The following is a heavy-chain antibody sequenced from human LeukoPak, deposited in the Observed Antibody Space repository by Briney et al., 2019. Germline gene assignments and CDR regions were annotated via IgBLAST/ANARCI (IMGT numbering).Heavy chain of an antibody. CDR1: GLTSSKYP. D-gene: IGHD3-10*01. J-gene: IGHJ4*02. CDR3: ASLMVRGIRDFDH. Sequence: GGSLRLSCAASGLTSSKYPMHWFRKAPGKGLEWLAVTSYDGTNNYRADSVKGRFTISRDNANNTLYLQMNSLRPEDTAVYFCASLMVRGIRDFDHWGQGTLVTVSS. CDR2: TSYDGTNN. V-gene: IGHV3-30*04.